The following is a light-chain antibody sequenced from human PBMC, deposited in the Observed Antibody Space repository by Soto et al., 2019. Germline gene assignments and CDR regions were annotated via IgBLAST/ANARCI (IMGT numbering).Light chain of an antibody. CDR2: DAS. J-gene: IGKJ5*01. CDR1: QSVSSH. V-gene: IGKV3-11*01. CDR3: QQRSNWPT. Sequence: SQGERGTLSCRASQSVSSHFAWYQQKSGQAPRLLIYDASKRATCIPARFSGSGSGTDFTLTISSLEPEDFAVYYCQQRSNWPTFGQGTRLEIK.